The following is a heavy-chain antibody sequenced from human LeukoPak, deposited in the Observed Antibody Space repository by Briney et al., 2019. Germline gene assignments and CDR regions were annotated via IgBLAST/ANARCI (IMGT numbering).Heavy chain of an antibody. CDR1: GGSFSGYY. J-gene: IGHJ5*02. D-gene: IGHD6-19*01. CDR3: ARVRQWLVRGWFDP. CDR2: INHSGST. V-gene: IGHV4-34*01. Sequence: KSSETLSLTCAVYGGSFSGYYWSWIRQPPGKGLEWIGEINHSGSTNYNPSLKSRVTISVDTSKNQFSLKLSSVTAADTAVYYCARVRQWLVRGWFDPWRQGTLVTVSS.